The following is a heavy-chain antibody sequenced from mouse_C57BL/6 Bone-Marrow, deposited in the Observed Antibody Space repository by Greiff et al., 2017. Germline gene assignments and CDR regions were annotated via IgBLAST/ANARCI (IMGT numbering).Heavy chain of an antibody. Sequence: VQLKQSGAELVKPGASVKLSCTASGFNIKDYYMHWVKQRTEQGLEWIGRIDPEDGETKYAPKFQGKATITADTSSNTAYLQLSSLTSEDTAVYFCARCYDSSYWYFDVWGTGTTVTVSS. D-gene: IGHD2-4*01. CDR2: IDPEDGET. CDR1: GFNIKDYY. V-gene: IGHV14-2*01. CDR3: ARCYDSSYWYFDV. J-gene: IGHJ1*03.